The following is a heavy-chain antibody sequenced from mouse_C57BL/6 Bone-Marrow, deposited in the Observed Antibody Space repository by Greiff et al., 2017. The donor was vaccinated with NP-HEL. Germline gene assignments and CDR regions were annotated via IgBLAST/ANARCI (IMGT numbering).Heavy chain of an antibody. J-gene: IGHJ2*01. CDR2: IYPGSGNT. D-gene: IGHD3-2*02. Sequence: VQLQQSGAELVRPGASVKLSCKASGYTFTDYYINWVKQRPGQGLEWIARIYPGSGNTYYNEKFKGKATLTAEKSSSTAYMQLSSLTSEDSAVYFCARDSSGPDYWGQGTALTVSS. CDR3: ARDSSGPDY. V-gene: IGHV1-76*01. CDR1: GYTFTDYY.